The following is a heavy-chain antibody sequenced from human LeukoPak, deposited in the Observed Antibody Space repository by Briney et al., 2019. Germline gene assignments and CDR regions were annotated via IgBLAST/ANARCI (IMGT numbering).Heavy chain of an antibody. CDR1: GYTFTDYS. Sequence: ASVKVSCEPSGYTFTDYSIHWLRQVPGQGPEWIGWINPKNGGTNYAQTFQGRVTMTRDTSITTAYMELSSLRSDDTAVYYCARDLYCNSAKCYSNWFDTWGQGTLVTVSS. D-gene: IGHD2/OR15-2a*01. J-gene: IGHJ5*02. V-gene: IGHV1-2*02. CDR3: ARDLYCNSAKCYSNWFDT. CDR2: INPKNGGT.